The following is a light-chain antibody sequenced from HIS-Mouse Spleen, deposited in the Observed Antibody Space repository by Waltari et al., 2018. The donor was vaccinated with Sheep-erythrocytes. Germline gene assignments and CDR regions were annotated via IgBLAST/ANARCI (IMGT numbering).Light chain of an antibody. V-gene: IGKV3-11*01. CDR3: QQRSNWYT. Sequence: EIVLTQSPATLSLSPGERATLSFRASQSVSSYLAWYQKKPGQAPRLLIYDASNRTTGIPARFSGSGSGTDFTLTISSLEPEDFAVYYCQQRSNWYTFGQGTKLEIK. CDR2: DAS. J-gene: IGKJ2*01. CDR1: QSVSSY.